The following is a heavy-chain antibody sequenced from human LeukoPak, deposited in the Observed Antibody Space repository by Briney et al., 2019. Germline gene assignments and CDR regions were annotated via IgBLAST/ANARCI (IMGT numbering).Heavy chain of an antibody. CDR1: GGSFSGYY. CDR2: INHGGRT. J-gene: IGHJ5*02. D-gene: IGHD2-2*02. Sequence: SETLSLTCAVYGGSFSGYYWSWIRQPPGKGLEWIGEINHGGRTNYSPSLKSRVTISVDTSKNQFSLNLSSVTAADTAVYYCARGLELGYCSGASCYIWFDPWGQGTLVTVSS. CDR3: ARGLELGYCSGASCYIWFDP. V-gene: IGHV4-34*01.